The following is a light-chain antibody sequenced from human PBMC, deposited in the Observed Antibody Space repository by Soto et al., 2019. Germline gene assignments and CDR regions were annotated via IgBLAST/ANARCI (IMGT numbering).Light chain of an antibody. CDR1: QSVSSSY. J-gene: IGKJ1*01. V-gene: IGKV3-20*01. CDR2: GAS. Sequence: EIVLTQSPGTLSLSPGERATLSCRASQSVSSSYLAWYQQKPGQAPRLLIYGASSRATGIPDRFSGSGSRTDFTLTISRLEPEDFAVYYCQQYGSSPTWTFGQGTKVEI. CDR3: QQYGSSPTWT.